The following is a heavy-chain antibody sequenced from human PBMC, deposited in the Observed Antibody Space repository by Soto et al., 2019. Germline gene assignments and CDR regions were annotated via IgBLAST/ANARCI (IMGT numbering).Heavy chain of an antibody. CDR3: ARARGGYDRSGLYYYYYSGMDV. Sequence: AAVKVSCKASGYTFTSYDINWVRQATGQGLEWMGWMNPNSGNTGYAQKFQGRVTMTRNTSISTAYMELSSLRSEDTAVYYCARARGGYDRSGLYYYYYSGMDVWGQGTTVTVSS. CDR2: MNPNSGNT. D-gene: IGHD3-22*01. CDR1: GYTFTSYD. V-gene: IGHV1-8*01. J-gene: IGHJ6*02.